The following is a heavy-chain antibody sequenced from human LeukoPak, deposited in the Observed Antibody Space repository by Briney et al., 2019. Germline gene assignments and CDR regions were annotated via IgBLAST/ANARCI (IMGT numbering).Heavy chain of an antibody. CDR3: ARDDKWGFDY. CDR2: ISSSGSDI. CDR1: GFTFSSYW. V-gene: IGHV3-21*05. J-gene: IGHJ4*02. D-gene: IGHD1-26*01. Sequence: GGSLRLSCAASGFTFSSYWMNWFRQAPGGGLEWLSYISSSGSDIYYADSVKGRFTISRDNAKNSLYLQMNNLRTEDTAVYYCARDDKWGFDYWGQGTLVTVSS.